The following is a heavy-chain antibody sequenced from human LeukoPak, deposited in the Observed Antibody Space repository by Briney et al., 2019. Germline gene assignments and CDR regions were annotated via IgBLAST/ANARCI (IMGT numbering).Heavy chain of an antibody. J-gene: IGHJ4*02. Sequence: PSETLSLTCTVSGGSISSYYWSWIRQPPGKGLEWIGYIYYSGSTNYNPSLKSRVTISVDTSKNQFSLKLSSVTAADTAVYYCAGHRGDDYNRPLGDWGQGTLVTVSS. D-gene: IGHD5-24*01. CDR1: GGSISSYY. V-gene: IGHV4-59*01. CDR2: IYYSGST. CDR3: AGHRGDDYNRPLGD.